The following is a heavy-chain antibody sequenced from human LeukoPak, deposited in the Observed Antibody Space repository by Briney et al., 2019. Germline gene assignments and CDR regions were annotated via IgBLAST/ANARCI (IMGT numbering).Heavy chain of an antibody. CDR2: IWYDGSNK. D-gene: IGHD5-12*01. J-gene: IGHJ4*02. Sequence: GGSLRLSCAASGFTFSSYGMHWVRQAPGKGLEWVAVIWYDGSNKYYADSVKGRFTISRDNSKNTLYLQMNSLRAEDTAVYYCARDQVDIVATIWGGLDYWGQGTLVTVSS. CDR3: ARDQVDIVATIWGGLDY. CDR1: GFTFSSYG. V-gene: IGHV3-33*01.